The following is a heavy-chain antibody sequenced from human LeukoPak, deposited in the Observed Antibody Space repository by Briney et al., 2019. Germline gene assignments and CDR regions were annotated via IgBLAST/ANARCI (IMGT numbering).Heavy chain of an antibody. Sequence: PGGSLRLSSAASGFTFSDSFMNWIRQAPGKGLEWLSYISHSGSNLDYAESVRGRFTISRDNANHSLYLQINSLRAEDTAVYYCARGDSSGVPDYWGQGTLVTVSS. J-gene: IGHJ4*02. V-gene: IGHV3-11*01. CDR2: ISHSGSNL. CDR3: ARGDSSGVPDY. CDR1: GFTFSDSF. D-gene: IGHD3-22*01.